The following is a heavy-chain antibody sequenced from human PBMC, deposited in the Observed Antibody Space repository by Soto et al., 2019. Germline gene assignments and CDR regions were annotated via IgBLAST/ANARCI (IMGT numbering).Heavy chain of an antibody. CDR3: AKSGYGYVWGSYRLSWFDP. Sequence: PGGSLRLSCAASGFTFDDYAMHWVRQDPGTGLEWVSGISWNSGSIGYADSVKGRFTISRDNAKNSLYLQMNSLRAEDTALYYCAKSGYGYVWGSYRLSWFDPWGQGTLVTVSS. CDR1: GFTFDDYA. D-gene: IGHD3-16*02. CDR2: ISWNSGSI. J-gene: IGHJ5*02. V-gene: IGHV3-9*01.